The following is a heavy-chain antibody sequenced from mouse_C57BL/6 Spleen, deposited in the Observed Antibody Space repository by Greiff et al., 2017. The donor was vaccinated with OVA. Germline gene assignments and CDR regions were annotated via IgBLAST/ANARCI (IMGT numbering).Heavy chain of an antibody. J-gene: IGHJ2*01. CDR3: ARSRGYGYDDPLFDY. D-gene: IGHD2-2*01. CDR2: IYPGDGDT. Sequence: VQLQESGAELVKPGASVKISCKASGYAFSSYWMNWVKQRPGKGLEWIGQIYPGDGDTNYNGKFKGKATLTADKSSSTAYMQLSSLTSEDSAVYFCARSRGYGYDDPLFDYWGQGTTLTVSS. CDR1: GYAFSSYW. V-gene: IGHV1-80*01.